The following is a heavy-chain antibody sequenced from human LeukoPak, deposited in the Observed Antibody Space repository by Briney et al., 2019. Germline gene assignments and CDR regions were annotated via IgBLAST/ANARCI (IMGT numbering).Heavy chain of an antibody. CDR2: SSGSGRDT. J-gene: IGHJ4*02. D-gene: IGHD5-24*01. Sequence: GSLRLSCAGSGLTFSNHAMTWVRQAPGKGLEYVAESSGSGRDTYYADSVQGRFTISRDNSKNTLYLQMNSLRAEDTAEYYCGRRTQDGYNSPIDYWGQGTLVTVSS. CDR1: GLTFSNHA. V-gene: IGHV3-23*01. CDR3: GRRTQDGYNSPIDY.